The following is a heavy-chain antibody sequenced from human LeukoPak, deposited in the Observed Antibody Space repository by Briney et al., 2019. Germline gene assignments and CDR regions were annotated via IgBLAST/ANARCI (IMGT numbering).Heavy chain of an antibody. CDR2: IIPIFSTA. Sequence: ASVKVSCKASGGTFSSYAISWVRQAPGQGLEWMGGIIPIFSTANYAQKFQGRVTITADESTSTAYMELSSLRSEDTAVYYCVGGAPNWGFDFWGQGTLVIVSS. CDR3: VGGAPNWGFDF. V-gene: IGHV1-69*13. D-gene: IGHD7-27*01. J-gene: IGHJ4*02. CDR1: GGTFSSYA.